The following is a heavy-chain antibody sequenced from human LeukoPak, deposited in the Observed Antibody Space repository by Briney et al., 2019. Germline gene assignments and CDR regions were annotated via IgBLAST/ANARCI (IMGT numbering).Heavy chain of an antibody. CDR3: ARDGVAELMSALDY. V-gene: IGHV3-48*03. CDR1: GFTFSSYE. CDR2: ISSSGSTI. J-gene: IGHJ4*02. Sequence: GGSLRLSCAASGFTFSSYEMNWVRQAPGKGLEWVSYISSSGSTIYYADSVKGRFTISRDNAKNSLYLQMNSLRADDTAVYYCARDGVAELMSALDYWGQGILVTVSS. D-gene: IGHD1-26*01.